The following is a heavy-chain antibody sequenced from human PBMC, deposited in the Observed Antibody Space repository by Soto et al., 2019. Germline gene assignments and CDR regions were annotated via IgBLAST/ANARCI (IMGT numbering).Heavy chain of an antibody. CDR2: IYYSGRT. CDR3: ARFAKEENPKVGSWYYFDY. CDR1: GGSISSGGYF. J-gene: IGHJ4*02. V-gene: IGHV4-31*03. Sequence: SETLSLTCTVSGGSISSGGYFWSWVRQHPGKGLEWIGNIYYSGRTYYNPSLKSRVTISVDTSKNQFSLKLSSVTAADTAVYYCARFAKEENPKVGSWYYFDYWSQGTRVTVSS. D-gene: IGHD6-13*01.